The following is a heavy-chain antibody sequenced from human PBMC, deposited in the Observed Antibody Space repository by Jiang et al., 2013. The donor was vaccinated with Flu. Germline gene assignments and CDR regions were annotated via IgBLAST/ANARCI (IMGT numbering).Heavy chain of an antibody. V-gene: IGHV4-31*02. D-gene: IGHD3-3*01. Sequence: QCIGYISYSGSTYYNPSLKSRVTISVDTSKNQFSLKLTSVTAADTAMYYCARAPRITIFGLVAPGWFDPWGQGTLVSVSS. CDR3: ARAPRITIFGLVAPGWFDP. J-gene: IGHJ5*02. CDR2: ISYSGST.